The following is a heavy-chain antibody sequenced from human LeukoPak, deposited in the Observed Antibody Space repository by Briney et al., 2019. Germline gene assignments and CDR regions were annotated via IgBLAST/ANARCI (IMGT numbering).Heavy chain of an antibody. Sequence: SETLSLTCSVSGSSINSHYWSWIRQSPGKGLEWIGYVFNGGSTNYNPSLKSRVTMSLDTSRDQFSLRLSSVTAADTAMYYCARVNSARWFFDCWGQGSLLTVSS. CDR1: GSSINSHY. V-gene: IGHV4-59*11. CDR2: VFNGGST. D-gene: IGHD3-9*01. J-gene: IGHJ4*02. CDR3: ARVNSARWFFDC.